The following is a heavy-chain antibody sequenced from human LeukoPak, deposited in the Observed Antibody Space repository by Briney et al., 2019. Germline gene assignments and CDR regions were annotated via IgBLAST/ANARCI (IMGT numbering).Heavy chain of an antibody. J-gene: IGHJ6*04. CDR2: INHSGST. Sequence: SETLSLTCAVYGGSFSGYYWSWIRQPPGKGLEWIGEINHSGSTNYNPSLRSRVTISVDTSKNQFSLKLSSVTAADTAVYYCARGLRLVRGAHNGMDVWGKGTTVTVSS. CDR1: GGSFSGYY. D-gene: IGHD3-10*01. CDR3: ARGLRLVRGAHNGMDV. V-gene: IGHV4-34*01.